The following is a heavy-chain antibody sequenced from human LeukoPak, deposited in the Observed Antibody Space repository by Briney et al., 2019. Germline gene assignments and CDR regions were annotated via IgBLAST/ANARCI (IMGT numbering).Heavy chain of an antibody. CDR3: ARDSQYQLPPYNWFDP. J-gene: IGHJ5*02. V-gene: IGHV1-2*02. D-gene: IGHD4-11*01. CDR1: GYTLTGYS. Sequence: GASVRVSCKASGYTLTGYSIHWLRQAPGQGLEWMGRINPNSGVTKYAQKFQGRVTMTRDTSTTTAYLELTSLRSDDTAVYYCARDSQYQLPPYNWFDPWGQGTLVTVSS. CDR2: INPNSGVT.